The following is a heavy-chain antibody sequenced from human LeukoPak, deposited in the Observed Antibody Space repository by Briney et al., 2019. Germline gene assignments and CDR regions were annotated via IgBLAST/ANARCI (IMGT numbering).Heavy chain of an antibody. V-gene: IGHV3-7*03. CDR3: ARNNGMDV. CDR1: GFALSSHW. Sequence: GGSLRLSCAASGFALSSHWMTWVRQVPGRGPEWVANVNRDGSETYYLDSVKGRFTISKDNAKNSLYLQMNSLRAEDTTLYHCARNNGMDVWGQGTTVIVSS. CDR2: VNRDGSET. J-gene: IGHJ6*02.